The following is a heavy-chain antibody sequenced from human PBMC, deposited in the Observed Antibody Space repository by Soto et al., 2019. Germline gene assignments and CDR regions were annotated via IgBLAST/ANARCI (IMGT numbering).Heavy chain of an antibody. CDR3: ASTRPPGYCSSTSCYTQLSSYYGMDV. D-gene: IGHD2-2*02. V-gene: IGHV1-69*13. CDR1: GGTFSSYA. J-gene: IGHJ6*02. Sequence: GASVKVSCKASGGTFSSYAISWVRQAPGQVLEWMGGIIPIFGTANYAQKFQGRVTITADESTSTAYMELSSLRSEDTAVYYCASTRPPGYCSSTSCYTQLSSYYGMDVWGQGTTVTVSS. CDR2: IIPIFGTA.